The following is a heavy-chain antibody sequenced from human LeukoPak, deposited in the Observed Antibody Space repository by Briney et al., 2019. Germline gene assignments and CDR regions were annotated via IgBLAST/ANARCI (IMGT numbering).Heavy chain of an antibody. Sequence: SETLSLTCTVSGGSINSYYWSWIRQPAGKGLEWVGRIFSSGNTIYNPSLQSRVTMSVDTSKNQFSLRLNSVTAADTAVYYCARSPHRLIGHWFDPWGQGTLVTVSS. J-gene: IGHJ5*02. CDR2: IFSSGNT. CDR3: ARSPHRLIGHWFDP. CDR1: GGSINSYY. D-gene: IGHD3-16*01. V-gene: IGHV4-4*07.